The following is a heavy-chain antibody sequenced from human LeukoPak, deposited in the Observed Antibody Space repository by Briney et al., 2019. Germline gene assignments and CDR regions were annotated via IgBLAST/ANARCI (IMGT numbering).Heavy chain of an antibody. CDR2: IYHSGST. J-gene: IGHJ2*01. CDR3: ARGINVIRGITYRWRFDL. CDR1: GYCITSGYY. Sequence: SETLSLTCTVSGYCITSGYYWGWIRQSPGKGLEWIGSIYHSGSTFYNPSLKSRVTVSVDPSKNQFSLKLSSVIVADTAVYYCARGINVIRGITYRWRFDLWGLGTLVTVSS. D-gene: IGHD3-10*01. V-gene: IGHV4-38-2*02.